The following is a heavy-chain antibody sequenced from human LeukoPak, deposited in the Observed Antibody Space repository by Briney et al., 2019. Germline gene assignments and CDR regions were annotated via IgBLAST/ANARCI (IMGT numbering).Heavy chain of an antibody. CDR2: IIPIFGTA. Sequence: SVKVSCKASGGTFSSYAISWVRQAPGQGLEWMGGIIPIFGTANYAQKFQGRVTITADESTSTAYMELSSLRSEDTAVYYCARDVSGTSCYDSGCNWGQGTLVTVSS. CDR3: ARDVSGTSCYDSGCN. CDR1: GGTFSSYA. D-gene: IGHD2-2*01. V-gene: IGHV1-69*13. J-gene: IGHJ4*02.